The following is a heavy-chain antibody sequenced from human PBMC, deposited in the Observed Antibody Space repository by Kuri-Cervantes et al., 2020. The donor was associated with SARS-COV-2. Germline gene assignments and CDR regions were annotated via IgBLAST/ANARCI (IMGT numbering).Heavy chain of an antibody. CDR2: IRSKAYGGTT. CDR3: EKVQTASLDY. V-gene: IGHV3-49*04. Sequence: GESLKISCTASGFTLRDYVMRWVRQVPGKGLEWVGFIRSKAYGGTTEYAASVKGRFTISRDDSKSIAYLQMNSLRPEDTAVYYCEKVQTASLDYWGEGTLVTVSS. J-gene: IGHJ4*02. CDR1: GFTLRDYV.